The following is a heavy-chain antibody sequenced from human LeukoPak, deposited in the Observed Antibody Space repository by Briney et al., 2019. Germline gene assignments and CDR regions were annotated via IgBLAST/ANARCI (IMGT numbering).Heavy chain of an antibody. D-gene: IGHD1-20*01. CDR1: CGSISSYY. Sequence: SQTLSLTRSVSCGSISSYYWRWIRQPPGKALEWVGYLYYHWSTNYYPSIKSRVTISVDTSKNQFSLKLSSVTAADTAVYYCAREGPRYNWGYSIYYYGMDVWGQGTTVTVSS. CDR2: LYYHWST. CDR3: AREGPRYNWGYSIYYYGMDV. J-gene: IGHJ6*02. V-gene: IGHV4-59*01.